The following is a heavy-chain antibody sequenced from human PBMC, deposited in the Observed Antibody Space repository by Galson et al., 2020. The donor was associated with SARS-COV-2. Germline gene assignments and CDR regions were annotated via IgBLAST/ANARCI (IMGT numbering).Heavy chain of an antibody. D-gene: IGHD3-10*01. CDR2: VGRQSGDR. V-gene: IGHV3-9*01. J-gene: IGHJ4*02. CDR3: AKDGDYTGSGNHPHYFDS. Sequence: GGSLRLSCTASGFNFDGYAMHWVRQAPGKGLEWVSGVGRQSGDRGYVDSVKGRFTISRDNAKNSLYLQMNSLRVEDTAFYYCAKDGDYTGSGNHPHYFDSWGPGTLVTVSS. CDR1: GFNFDGYA.